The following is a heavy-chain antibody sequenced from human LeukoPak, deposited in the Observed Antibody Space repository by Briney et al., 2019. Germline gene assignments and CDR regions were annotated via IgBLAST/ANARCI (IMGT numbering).Heavy chain of an antibody. J-gene: IGHJ4*02. CDR2: IIPIFGTA. D-gene: IGHD3-22*01. CDR3: ARDYSSGYYYAPFDY. CDR1: VGTLSRYA. Sequence: SVKVSCKGSVGTLSRYAISWVRQAPGQGGEGVGGIIPIFGTANNLQKFQGRVTITTDESTSTAYMELSSLRSEDTAVYYCARDYSSGYYYAPFDYWGQGRLVTV. V-gene: IGHV1-69*05.